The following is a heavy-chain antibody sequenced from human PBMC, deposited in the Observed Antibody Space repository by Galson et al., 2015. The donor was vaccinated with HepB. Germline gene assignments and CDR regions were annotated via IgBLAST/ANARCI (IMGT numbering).Heavy chain of an antibody. CDR2: INPSDGST. D-gene: IGHD4-17*01. Sequence: SVKVSCKASGYSFTSYYIHWVRQAPGQGPEWMGIINPSDGSTNYAEKFQGRVTVTRDTSTSTVYMELTSLRSEDTAVYYCARGGYGDYDYWGQGTLVTVSS. CDR3: ARGGYGDYDY. CDR1: GYSFTSYY. J-gene: IGHJ4*02. V-gene: IGHV1-46*01.